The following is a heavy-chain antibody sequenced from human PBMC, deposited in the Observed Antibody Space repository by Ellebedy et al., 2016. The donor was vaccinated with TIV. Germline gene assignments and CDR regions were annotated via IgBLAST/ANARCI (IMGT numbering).Heavy chain of an antibody. D-gene: IGHD6-13*01. Sequence: SETLSLTXAVYGGSFSGYYWSWIRQPPGKGLEWIGEINHSGSTNYNPSLKSRVTISVDTSKNQFSLKLSSVTAADTAVYYCARQGIVATISSRAVKTGYSSSWHYWGQGTMVTVSS. J-gene: IGHJ3*01. CDR2: INHSGST. CDR3: ARQGIVATISSRAVKTGYSSSWHY. CDR1: GGSFSGYY. V-gene: IGHV4-34*01.